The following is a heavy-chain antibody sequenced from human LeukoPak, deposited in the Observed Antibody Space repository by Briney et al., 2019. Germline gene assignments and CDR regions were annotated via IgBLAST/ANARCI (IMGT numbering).Heavy chain of an antibody. CDR3: AASYYDFWSGYYTLDY. Sequence: ASVKVSCKASGGTFSSHAISWVRQAPGQGLEWMGRIIPILGIAKYAQKFQGRVTIIADKSTSTAYMELSSLRSEDTAVYYCAASYYDFWSGYYTLDYWGQGTLVTVSS. D-gene: IGHD3-3*01. CDR1: GGTFSSHA. CDR2: IIPILGIA. J-gene: IGHJ4*02. V-gene: IGHV1-69*04.